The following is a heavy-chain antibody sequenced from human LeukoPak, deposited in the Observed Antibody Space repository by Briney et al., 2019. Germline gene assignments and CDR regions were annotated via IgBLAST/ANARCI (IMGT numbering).Heavy chain of an antibody. CDR2: ISAYNGNT. Sequence: ASVKVSCQASGGTFSSYDISWVRQAPGQGLEWMGWISAYNGNTNYAQKLQGRVTMTTDTSTSTAYMELRSLRSDDTAVYYCARDLRYNSGWFFDYWGQGTLVTVSS. V-gene: IGHV1-18*01. CDR1: GGTFSSYD. J-gene: IGHJ4*02. D-gene: IGHD6-19*01. CDR3: ARDLRYNSGWFFDY.